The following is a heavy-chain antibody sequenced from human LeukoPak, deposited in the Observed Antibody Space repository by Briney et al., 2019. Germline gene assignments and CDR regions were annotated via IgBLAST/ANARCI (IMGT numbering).Heavy chain of an antibody. D-gene: IGHD6-13*01. V-gene: IGHV1-2*02. J-gene: IGHJ4*02. CDR2: INPNSGGT. Sequence: GASVKVSCKASGYTFTGYYMHWVRQAPGQGLEWMGWINPNSGGTNYAQKFQGRVTMTEDTSTDTAYMELSSLRSEDTAVYYCATGRIEQQLPYWGQGTLVTVSS. CDR3: ATGRIEQQLPY. CDR1: GYTFTGYY.